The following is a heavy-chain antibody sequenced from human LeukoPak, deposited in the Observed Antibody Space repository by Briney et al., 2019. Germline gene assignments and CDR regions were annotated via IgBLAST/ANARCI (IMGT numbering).Heavy chain of an antibody. CDR3: ARSGTYYNNWFDP. V-gene: IGHV4-38-2*02. CDR2: IYHSGIT. Sequence: SETVSLTCTVSGYSIRSGFYWGWIRQPPGKGLEWIGNIYHSGITYYTPSLKSRVTISVDTSKNQFSLNLNSVTAADTAVYYCARSGTYYNNWFDPWGQGTLVIVSS. D-gene: IGHD3-10*01. CDR1: GYSIRSGFY. J-gene: IGHJ5*02.